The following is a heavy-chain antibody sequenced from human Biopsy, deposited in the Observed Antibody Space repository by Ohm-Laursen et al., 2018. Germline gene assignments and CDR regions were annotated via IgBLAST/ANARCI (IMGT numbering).Heavy chain of an antibody. CDR1: SYTFTDYN. Sequence: ASVKVSCKASSYTFTDYNIHWMRHAPGQGLEWLGYINCKTGATNYAQKFQGTVTMTRDTSKSTAYLALGSLRSSDTAIYYCARDPLNGHKHFDYWGQGSLVTVSS. CDR2: INCKTGAT. J-gene: IGHJ4*02. CDR3: ARDPLNGHKHFDY. V-gene: IGHV1-2*02. D-gene: IGHD2-8*01.